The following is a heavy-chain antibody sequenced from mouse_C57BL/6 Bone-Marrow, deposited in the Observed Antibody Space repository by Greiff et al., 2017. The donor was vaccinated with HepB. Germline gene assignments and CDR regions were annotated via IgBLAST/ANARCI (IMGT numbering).Heavy chain of an antibody. CDR1: GYTFTSYW. CDR3: ARPPPYYYVSSYVLAY. CDR2: INPSNGGT. J-gene: IGHJ3*01. V-gene: IGHV1-53*01. D-gene: IGHD1-1*01. Sequence: QVQLQQPGTELVKPGASVKLSCKASGYTFTSYWMHWVKQRPGQGLEWIGNINPSNGGTNYNEKFKSKATLTVDKSSSTAYMQLSSLTSEDSAVYYCARPPPYYYVSSYVLAYWGQGTLVTVSA.